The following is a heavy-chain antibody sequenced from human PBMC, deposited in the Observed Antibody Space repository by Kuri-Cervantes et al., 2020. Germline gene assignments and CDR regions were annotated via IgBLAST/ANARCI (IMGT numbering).Heavy chain of an antibody. D-gene: IGHD6-19*01. CDR1: GFTFSSYG. CDR3: AKDGQWPIDY. V-gene: IGHV3-30*18. J-gene: IGHJ4*02. Sequence: GGSLRLSCAASGFTFSSYGMHWVRQAPGKGLEWVAVISYDGSNKYYADSAKGRFTISRDNSKNTLYLQMNSLRAEDTAVYYCAKDGQWPIDYWGQGTLVTVSS. CDR2: ISYDGSNK.